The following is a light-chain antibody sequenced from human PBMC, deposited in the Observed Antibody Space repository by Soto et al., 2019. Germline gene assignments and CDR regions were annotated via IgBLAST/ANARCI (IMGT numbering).Light chain of an antibody. V-gene: IGKV3-20*01. CDR3: QQYGTSPGT. CDR1: QSVRTS. Sequence: EIVLTQSPGTLSLSPGERATLSCRASQSVRTSLAWYQQNPGRAPRHLIYAASSRPTGVPDRFSGSGSGTDFSFTISRLEAEDFALYYCQQYGTSPGTFGQGTKVEIK. J-gene: IGKJ1*01. CDR2: AAS.